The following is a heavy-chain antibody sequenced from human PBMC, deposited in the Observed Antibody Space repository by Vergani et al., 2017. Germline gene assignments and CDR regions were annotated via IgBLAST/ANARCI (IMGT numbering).Heavy chain of an antibody. CDR3: ARDGIWGSYRTTRLDY. CDR2: IKSKTDGGTT. Sequence: EVQLVESGGGLVQPGGSLRLSCAASGFTFSNAWMSWVRQAPGKGLEWVGRIKSKTDGGTTDYAAPVKGRFTISRDDSKNTLYLQMNSLKTEDTAVYYCARDGIWGSYRTTRLDYWGQGTLVTVSS. D-gene: IGHD3-16*02. J-gene: IGHJ4*02. V-gene: IGHV3-15*01. CDR1: GFTFSNAW.